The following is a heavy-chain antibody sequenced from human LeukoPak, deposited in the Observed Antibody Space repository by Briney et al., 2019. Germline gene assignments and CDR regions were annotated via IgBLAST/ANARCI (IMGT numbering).Heavy chain of an antibody. CDR2: ITGSGGTT. D-gene: IGHD5-24*01. V-gene: IGHV3-23*01. J-gene: IGHJ3*02. Sequence: GGSLRLSCAASGFTFSSYAMSWVRQAPGKGLEWVSAITGSGGTTYYADSVKGRFTISRDNSKNTLYLQMNSLRAEDTAVYSCATGRRDGYNSGPRGDIWGQGTMVTVSS. CDR1: GFTFSSYA. CDR3: ATGRRDGYNSGPRGDI.